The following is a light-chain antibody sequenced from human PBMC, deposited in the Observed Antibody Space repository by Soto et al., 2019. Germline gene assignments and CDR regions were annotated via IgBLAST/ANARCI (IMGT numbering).Light chain of an antibody. CDR2: AAS. Sequence: IQLTQSPSSLSASLGDRVTITCRASQGISSYLAWYQQKPGKAPNLLIYAASTLQSGVPSRFSGSGSGTDFTLTISSLQPEDFATYYCQQYNSYSITFGQGTRLEIK. V-gene: IGKV1-9*01. CDR1: QGISSY. J-gene: IGKJ5*01. CDR3: QQYNSYSIT.